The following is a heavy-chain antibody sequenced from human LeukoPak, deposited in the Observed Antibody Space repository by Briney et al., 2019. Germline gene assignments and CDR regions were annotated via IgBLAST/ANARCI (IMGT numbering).Heavy chain of an antibody. Sequence: PGGSLRLSCAASGFTFSSYAMSWVRQAPGKGLEWVSAISGSGGSTYYADSVKGRFTISRDNSKNTLYLLMNSLRAEDTAVYYCAKSVQLLWFGESSPGYWGQGTLVTVSS. CDR2: ISGSGGST. CDR1: GFTFSSYA. J-gene: IGHJ4*02. V-gene: IGHV3-23*01. CDR3: AKSVQLLWFGESSPGY. D-gene: IGHD3-10*01.